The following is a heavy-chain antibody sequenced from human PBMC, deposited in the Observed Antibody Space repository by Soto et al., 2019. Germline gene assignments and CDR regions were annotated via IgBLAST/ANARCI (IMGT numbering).Heavy chain of an antibody. J-gene: IGHJ3*02. V-gene: IGHV4-4*02. Sequence: SETLSLTCAVSGGSFSSSNWWSWVRKPPGEGLEWIGEIYHTGSTNYNPYLKNRVNKSEDKSKKKYSIKPNYVTAADTAVYYCARDLYYYDSSGRTPPAFDIWGQGTMVT. CDR1: GGSFSSSNW. CDR2: IYHTGST. D-gene: IGHD3-22*01. CDR3: ARDLYYYDSSGRTPPAFDI.